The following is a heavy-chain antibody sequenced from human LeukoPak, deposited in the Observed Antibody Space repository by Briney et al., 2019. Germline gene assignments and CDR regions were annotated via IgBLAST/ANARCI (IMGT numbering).Heavy chain of an antibody. CDR2: IYYSGST. D-gene: IGHD1-1*01. Sequence: SETLSLTCTVSGGSISPYYWSWIRQPPGKGLEWIGYIYYSGSTNYNPSLKRRVTMSVDTSKNQFSLKVRSVTAADTAFYYCARGRRRLDYWGQGILVTVSS. CDR3: ARGRRRLDY. CDR1: GGSISPYY. J-gene: IGHJ4*02. V-gene: IGHV4-59*01.